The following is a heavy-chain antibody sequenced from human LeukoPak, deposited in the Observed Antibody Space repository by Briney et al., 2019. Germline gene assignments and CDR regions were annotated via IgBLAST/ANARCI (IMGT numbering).Heavy chain of an antibody. V-gene: IGHV3-7*01. CDR2: VKEDGSDK. CDR3: AKAKIGYSSGWDH. CDR1: GFTFSASW. D-gene: IGHD6-19*01. J-gene: IGHJ4*02. Sequence: GGSLRLSCAASGFTFSASWVTWVRQAPGKGLEWVAKVKEDGSDKYYVDSVKGRFTISRDNAKNSLYLQMNSLRAEDTAVYYCAKAKIGYSSGWDHWGQGTLVTVSS.